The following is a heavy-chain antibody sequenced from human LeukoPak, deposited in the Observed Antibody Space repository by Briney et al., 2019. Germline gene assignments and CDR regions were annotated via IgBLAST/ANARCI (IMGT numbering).Heavy chain of an antibody. CDR1: GFTFSNYA. V-gene: IGHV3-30*01. CDR3: AREPPNCSGGSCYTFDY. CDR2: ISYDGSHK. Sequence: GGSLRLSCAASGFTFSNYAMHWARQAPGKGLEWVAFISYDGSHKYYADSVKGRFTIYRDNSKNTLYLQMNSLRAEDTAVYYCAREPPNCSGGSCYTFDYWGQGTLVTVSS. J-gene: IGHJ4*02. D-gene: IGHD2-15*01.